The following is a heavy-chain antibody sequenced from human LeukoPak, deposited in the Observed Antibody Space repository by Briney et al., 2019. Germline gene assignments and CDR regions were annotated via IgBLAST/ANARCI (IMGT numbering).Heavy chain of an antibody. CDR1: GFTFSSYS. D-gene: IGHD3-10*01. J-gene: IGHJ6*02. CDR3: VRAILLIRDGMDV. V-gene: IGHV3-21*01. Sequence: GGSLRLSCAASGFTFSSYSMNWVRQAPGKGLEWVSSISSSSSYIYYADSVKGRFTISRDNAKNSLYLQMNSLRAEDTAVYYCVRAILLIRDGMDVWGQGTTVTVSS. CDR2: ISSSSSYI.